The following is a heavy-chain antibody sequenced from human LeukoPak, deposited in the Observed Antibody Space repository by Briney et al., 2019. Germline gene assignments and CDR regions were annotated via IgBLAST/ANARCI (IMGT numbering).Heavy chain of an antibody. J-gene: IGHJ4*02. CDR3: AKRRYDSSGHFDS. V-gene: IGHV3-23*01. CDR2: ISGSGSYT. D-gene: IGHD3-22*01. CDR1: GFTVSDYS. Sequence: GGSLRLSCAASGFTVSDYSMSWVRQAPGKGLEWVSAISGSGSYTDYADSVKGRFTIFKDISKNTLYMRMSSLRAEDTAVYFCAKRRYDSSGHFDSWGQGTLVTVSS.